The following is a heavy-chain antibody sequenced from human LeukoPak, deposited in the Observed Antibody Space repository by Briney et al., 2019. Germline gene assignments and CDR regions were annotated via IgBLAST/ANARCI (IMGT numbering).Heavy chain of an antibody. D-gene: IGHD5-18*01. CDR1: GGSISSYY. CDR3: AGGYSYGSTYYYMDV. J-gene: IGHJ6*03. V-gene: IGHV4-59*01. Sequence: SETLSLTCTVSGGSISSYYWSWLRQPPGKGLEWIGYIYYSGSTNYNPSLKSRVTISVDTSKNQFSLKLSSVTAADTAVYYCAGGYSYGSTYYYMDVWGKGTTVTISS. CDR2: IYYSGST.